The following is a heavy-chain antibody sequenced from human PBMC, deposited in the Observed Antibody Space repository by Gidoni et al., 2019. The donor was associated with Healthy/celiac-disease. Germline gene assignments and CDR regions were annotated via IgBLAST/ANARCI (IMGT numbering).Heavy chain of an antibody. CDR3: AKPEYSSTWYLGAFDI. CDR1: GCTFSSYT. D-gene: IGHD6-13*01. J-gene: IGHJ3*02. V-gene: IGHV3-23*01. CDR2: ISGSGGST. Sequence: EVQLLESGVGLVPPGGSLSLSCAASGCTFSSYTMSWVRAAPGKGLEWVSAISGSGGSTYYADSVKGRFTISRDNSKNTLYLQMNSLRAEDTAVYYCAKPEYSSTWYLGAFDIWGQGTMVTVSS.